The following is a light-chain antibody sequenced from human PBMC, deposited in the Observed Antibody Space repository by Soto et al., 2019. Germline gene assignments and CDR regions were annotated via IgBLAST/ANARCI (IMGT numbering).Light chain of an antibody. J-gene: IGKJ5*01. CDR2: DAS. CDR1: QNINNY. CDR3: KQYENLPN. Sequence: DIQMTQSPSSLSASVGYIVTITSQASQNINNYLNWYQQKPGRAPKLLIYDASNLEAGVPSRFRGSGSGKDFTFTISRLQPEDIATYYCKQYENLPNFGQGTRLEIK. V-gene: IGKV1-33*01.